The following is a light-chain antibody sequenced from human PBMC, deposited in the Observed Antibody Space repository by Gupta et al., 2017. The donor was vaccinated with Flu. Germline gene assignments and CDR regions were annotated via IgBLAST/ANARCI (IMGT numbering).Light chain of an antibody. Sequence: DTVMPPSPATLSLSPGESATLSCRASQSVRNNYLGWYQQKPGQAPRLLIYGVSTRATGVPARCSGSGSGTEFTLTISSLKSEDFAVYYCQQYGSWPLTFGRGTKVEIK. CDR1: QSVRNN. J-gene: IGKJ4*01. CDR2: GVS. V-gene: IGKV3-15*01. CDR3: QQYGSWPLT.